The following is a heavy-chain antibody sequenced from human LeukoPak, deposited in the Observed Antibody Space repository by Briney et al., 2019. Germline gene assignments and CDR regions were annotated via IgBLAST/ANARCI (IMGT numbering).Heavy chain of an antibody. CDR3: ARAGRYCSSTSCWIGDYYMDV. CDR2: IYYSGST. D-gene: IGHD2-2*01. Sequence: PSQTLSLTCAVSGGSISSGGYSWSWIRQPPGKGLEWIGYIYYSGSTNYNPSLKSRVTISVDTSKNQFSLKLSSVTAADTAVYYCARAGRYCSSTSCWIGDYYMDVWGKGTTVTVSS. CDR1: GGSISSGGYS. V-gene: IGHV4-30-4*07. J-gene: IGHJ6*03.